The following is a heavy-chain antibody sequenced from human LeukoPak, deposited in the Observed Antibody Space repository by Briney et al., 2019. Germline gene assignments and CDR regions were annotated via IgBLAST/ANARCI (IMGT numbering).Heavy chain of an antibody. V-gene: IGHV3-48*03. D-gene: IGHD3-10*02. J-gene: IGHJ6*04. CDR2: ISSSGSTI. CDR3: AELGITMIGGV. Sequence: PGGSLRLSCAASGFTFSSYEMNWVRQAPGRGLEWVSYISSSGSTIYYADSVKGRFTISRDNAKNTLYLQMNSLRAEDTAVYYCAELGITMIGGVWGKGTTVTISS. CDR1: GFTFSSYE.